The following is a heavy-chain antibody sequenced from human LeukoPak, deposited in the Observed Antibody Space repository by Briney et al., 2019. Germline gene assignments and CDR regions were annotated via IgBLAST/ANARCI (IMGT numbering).Heavy chain of an antibody. CDR3: MRRDTGWNYSDY. V-gene: IGHV4-59*08. CDR1: VGSIYSHY. J-gene: IGHJ4*02. Sequence: SETLSLTCAVSVGSIYSHYWGWIRQPPGKGLEWIGDIYYKGNTNYNPSLKSRVTISLDTSKNHLSLTLTSVVAADTAIYYCMRRDTGWNYSDYWGQGILVTVSS. D-gene: IGHD6-19*01. CDR2: IYYKGNT.